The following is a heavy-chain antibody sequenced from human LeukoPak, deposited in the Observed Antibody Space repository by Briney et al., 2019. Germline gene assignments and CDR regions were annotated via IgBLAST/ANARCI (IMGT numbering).Heavy chain of an antibody. Sequence: ASVKVSCKASGYTFSNYHMHWVRQAPGQGLEWVGIINPSGGSTNYAQEFQGRVTMTRDTSTSTVYMELSSLRSEDTAVYYCARGLDSSGYYAPWGQGTLVTVSS. J-gene: IGHJ5*02. V-gene: IGHV1-46*01. CDR2: INPSGGST. CDR1: GYTFSNYH. D-gene: IGHD3-22*01. CDR3: ARGLDSSGYYAP.